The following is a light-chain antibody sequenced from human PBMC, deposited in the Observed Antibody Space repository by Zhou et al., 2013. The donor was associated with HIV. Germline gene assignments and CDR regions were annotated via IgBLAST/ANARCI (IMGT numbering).Light chain of an antibody. CDR1: QGVSTW. Sequence: DIQMTQSPSFVSASVGGRVTITCRASQGVSTWLAWYQQKPGKAPNLLIYDASSLQSGVPSRFRGSGSGTDFTLTISNLQPEDFATYYCQQTNSFPRTFGQGTKLEIK. CDR2: DAS. J-gene: IGKJ2*01. CDR3: QQTNSFPRT. V-gene: IGKV1D-12*01.